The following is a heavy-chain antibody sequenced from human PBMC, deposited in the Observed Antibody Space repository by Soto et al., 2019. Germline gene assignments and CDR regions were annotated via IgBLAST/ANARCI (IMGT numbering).Heavy chain of an antibody. Sequence: GASVKVSCKASGYTFTSYGISWVRQAPGQGLEWMGWISAYNGNTNYAQKLQGRVTMTTDTSTSTAHMELRSLRSDDTAVYYCARPMWSSMIAYFDYWGQGTLVTVSS. V-gene: IGHV1-18*01. D-gene: IGHD3-22*01. J-gene: IGHJ4*02. CDR1: GYTFTSYG. CDR2: ISAYNGNT. CDR3: ARPMWSSMIAYFDY.